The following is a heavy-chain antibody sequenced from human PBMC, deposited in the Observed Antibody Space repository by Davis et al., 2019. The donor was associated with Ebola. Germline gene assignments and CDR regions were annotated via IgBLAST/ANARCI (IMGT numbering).Heavy chain of an antibody. CDR3: ARDCSSTSCFDDPEGDV. CDR1: GYTFTSYD. CDR2: MNPNSGNT. D-gene: IGHD2-2*01. V-gene: IGHV1-8*01. Sequence: ASVKVSCKASGYTFTSYDINWVRQATGQGLEWMGWMNPNSGNTGYAQKFQGRVTMTRNTSISTAYMELSSLRSEDTAVYYCARDCSSTSCFDDPEGDVWGQGTTVTVSS. J-gene: IGHJ6*02.